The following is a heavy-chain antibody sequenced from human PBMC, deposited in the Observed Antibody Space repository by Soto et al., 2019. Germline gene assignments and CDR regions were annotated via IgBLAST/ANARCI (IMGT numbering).Heavy chain of an antibody. CDR3: ARRGSSLGFDY. CDR2: IYYSGST. CDR1: GGSVSCGSYY. D-gene: IGHD1-26*01. J-gene: IGHJ4*02. Sequence: PSETLSLTCTVSGGSVSCGSYYWSWIRQPPGKGLEWIGYIYYSGSTNYNPSLKSRVTISVDTSKSQFSLKLSSVTAADTAVYYCARRGSSLGFDYWGQGTLVTVSS. V-gene: IGHV4-61*01.